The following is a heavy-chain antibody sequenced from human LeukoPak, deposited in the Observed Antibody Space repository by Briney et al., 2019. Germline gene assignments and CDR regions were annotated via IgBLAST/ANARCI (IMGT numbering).Heavy chain of an antibody. Sequence: GESLKISCKGSGYSFTTYWIAWLRQMAGKGLEWMGIIYPGDSNTRYGPSFQGQVIISADKSISTAYLQWSSLKASDTAMYYCAVYYYDNSGYLPFDYWGQGTLVTVSS. CDR1: GYSFTTYW. V-gene: IGHV5-51*01. CDR2: IYPGDSNT. CDR3: AVYYYDNSGYLPFDY. J-gene: IGHJ4*02. D-gene: IGHD3-22*01.